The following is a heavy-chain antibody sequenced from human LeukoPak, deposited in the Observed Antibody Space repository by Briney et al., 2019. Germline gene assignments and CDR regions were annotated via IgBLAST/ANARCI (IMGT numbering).Heavy chain of an antibody. CDR2: ISAYNGNT. Sequence: ASVKVSCKASGYTFTSYGISWVRQAPGQGLEWMGWISAYNGNTNYAQKLQGRVTMTTDTSTSTAYMELRSLRSDDTAVYYCARIPGRLRADYYYYYMDVWGKGTTATVSS. CDR1: GYTFTSYG. J-gene: IGHJ6*03. CDR3: ARIPGRLRADYYYYYMDV. D-gene: IGHD5-12*01. V-gene: IGHV1-18*01.